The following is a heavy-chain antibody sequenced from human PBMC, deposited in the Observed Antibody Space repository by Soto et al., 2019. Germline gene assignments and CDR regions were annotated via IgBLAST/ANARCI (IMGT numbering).Heavy chain of an antibody. V-gene: IGHV4-61*01. CDR2: TYYRGST. Sequence: QVQLQESGPGLVKPSETLSLTCTVSGGSVSSGSYYWSWVLQPPGKGLEWIGYTYYRGSTKYNPAINSRVTISVDTSKNQFSLKLSSVTAADTAIYYCARDLGQGYTPAHYYFDYWGQGTRVTVSS. CDR1: GGSVSSGSYY. D-gene: IGHD5-18*01. CDR3: ARDLGQGYTPAHYYFDY. J-gene: IGHJ4*02.